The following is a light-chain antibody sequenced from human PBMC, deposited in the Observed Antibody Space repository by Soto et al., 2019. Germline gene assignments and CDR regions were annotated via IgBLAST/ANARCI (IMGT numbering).Light chain of an antibody. V-gene: IGKV1-39*01. CDR1: RSISDC. CDR2: AAS. Sequence: THSSTSLSLTVGDRVTITCRESRSISDCLNWYKQKPGEAPELLIYAASTLQSGVPSRFSGSGSGTDFTLTISSLQPEDSAAYYCQQSHSSPLTFGGGTKVDI. J-gene: IGKJ4*01. CDR3: QQSHSSPLT.